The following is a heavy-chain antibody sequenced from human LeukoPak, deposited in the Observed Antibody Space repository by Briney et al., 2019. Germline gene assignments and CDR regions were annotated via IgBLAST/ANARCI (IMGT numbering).Heavy chain of an antibody. V-gene: IGHV4-59*08. CDR3: ARHPFATPFDH. CDR2: VFYIGDT. D-gene: IGHD2-15*01. Sequence: PSETLSLTCTVSGGSISSYYWSWIRQPPGKGLEWIGYVFYIGDTNSNPSLKSRVTMSRDTSKNQFSLRLTSVTAADTAVYYCARHPFATPFDHWGRGTLVTVSS. CDR1: GGSISSYY. J-gene: IGHJ4*02.